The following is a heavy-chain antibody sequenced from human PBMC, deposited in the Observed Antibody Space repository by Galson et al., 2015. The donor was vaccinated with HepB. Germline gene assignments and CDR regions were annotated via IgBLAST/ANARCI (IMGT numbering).Heavy chain of an antibody. J-gene: IGHJ2*01. CDR3: ARAGHRKRHFDL. V-gene: IGHV3-74*01. Sequence: SLRLSCAASGFTFSSYWMHWVRQAPGKGLVWVSRINSDGSSASYADSVKGRFTISRDNAKNTLYLQMNSLRAEDTAVYYCARAGHRKRHFDLWGRGTLVTVSS. D-gene: IGHD6-25*01. CDR1: GFTFSSYW. CDR2: INSDGSSA.